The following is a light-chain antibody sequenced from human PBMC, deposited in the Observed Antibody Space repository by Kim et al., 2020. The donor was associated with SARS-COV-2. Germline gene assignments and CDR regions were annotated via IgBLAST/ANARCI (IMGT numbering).Light chain of an antibody. CDR3: QAWDSSVV. V-gene: IGLV3-1*01. CDR1: KLGDKY. J-gene: IGLJ2*01. Sequence: ELTQPPSVSVSPGQTASITCSGDKLGDKYACWYQQKPGQSPVLVIYQDSKRPSGIPERFSGSNSGNTATLTISGTQAMDEADYYCQAWDSSVVFGGGTQLTVL. CDR2: QDS.